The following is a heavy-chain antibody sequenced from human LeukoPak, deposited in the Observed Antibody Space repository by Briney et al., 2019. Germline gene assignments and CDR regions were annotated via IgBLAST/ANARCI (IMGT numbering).Heavy chain of an antibody. CDR3: ARAGGAARYALGY. J-gene: IGHJ4*02. D-gene: IGHD2-15*01. V-gene: IGHV3-20*04. CDR1: GFTFDDYG. Sequence: GGSLRLSCAASGFTFDDYGMSWVRQAPGKGLEWVSGINWNGGSTGYADSVKGRFTISRDNSKNTLYLQMNSLRAEDTAVYYCARAGGAARYALGYWGQGTLVTVSS. CDR2: INWNGGST.